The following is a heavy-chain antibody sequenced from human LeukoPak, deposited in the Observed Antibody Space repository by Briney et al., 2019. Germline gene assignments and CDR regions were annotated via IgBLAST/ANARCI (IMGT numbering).Heavy chain of an antibody. CDR3: AKAQGYSYYYLDY. J-gene: IGHJ4*02. CDR2: INGNGART. V-gene: IGHV3-23*01. CDR1: GFTFNNHV. D-gene: IGHD5-18*01. Sequence: GGSLRLSCAGSGFTFNNHVMSWVRQAPGKGLEWVSGINGNGARTYSSDSVKGRFTISIDNSKDTLYLQMSSLRAEDTAIYYCAKAQGYSYYYLDYWGQGTLVTVSS.